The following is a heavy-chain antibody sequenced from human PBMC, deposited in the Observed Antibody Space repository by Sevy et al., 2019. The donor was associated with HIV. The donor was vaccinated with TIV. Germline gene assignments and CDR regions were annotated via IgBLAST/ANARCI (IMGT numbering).Heavy chain of an antibody. J-gene: IGHJ4*02. CDR3: ARESIAAPPVDY. D-gene: IGHD6-6*01. V-gene: IGHV3-21*01. CDR1: GFTFSSYS. Sequence: GGSLRLSCAASGFTFSSYSMNWVRQAPGKGLEWVSSISSSSSYIYYADSVKGRFTTSRDNAKNSLYLQMNSLRAEDTAVYYCARESIAAPPVDYWGQGTLVTVSS. CDR2: ISSSSSYI.